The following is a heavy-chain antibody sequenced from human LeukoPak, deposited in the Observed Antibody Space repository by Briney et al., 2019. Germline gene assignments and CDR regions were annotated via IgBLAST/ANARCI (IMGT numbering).Heavy chain of an antibody. CDR3: ARRNYGDYDHYFDY. CDR2: ISYSGST. CDR1: GGSISSYY. D-gene: IGHD4-17*01. Sequence: SETLSLTCTVSGGSISSYYWGWIRQPPGKGLEWIGYISYSGSTNYNPSLKSRVSISVDTSKNQFSLKLSSVTAADTAVYYCARRNYGDYDHYFDYWGQGTLVTVSS. V-gene: IGHV4-59*08. J-gene: IGHJ4*02.